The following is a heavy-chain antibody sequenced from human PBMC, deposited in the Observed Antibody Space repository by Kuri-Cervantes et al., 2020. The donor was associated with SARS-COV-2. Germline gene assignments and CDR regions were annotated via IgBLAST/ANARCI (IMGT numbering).Heavy chain of an antibody. CDR3: ANVVAVAGFRPDY. CDR1: GLTFSSYA. V-gene: IGHV3-23*01. Sequence: GGSLRLACAVSGLTFSSYAMSWVRQAPGKGLGWVSAISGSGGRTYYANSVKGRYTISRDNSQNTLYLQMNSLRAEGTAVYYCANVVAVAGFRPDYWGQGTLVTVSS. CDR2: ISGSGGRT. D-gene: IGHD6-19*01. J-gene: IGHJ4*02.